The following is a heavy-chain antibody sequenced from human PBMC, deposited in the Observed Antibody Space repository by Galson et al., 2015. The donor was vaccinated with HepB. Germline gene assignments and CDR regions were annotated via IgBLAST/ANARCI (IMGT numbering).Heavy chain of an antibody. D-gene: IGHD6-19*01. V-gene: IGHV1-69*13. CDR2: IIPIFGTA. CDR1: GGTFSSYA. J-gene: IGHJ6*03. CDR3: ARNVRPYSSGWYVRVRDYYYYMDV. Sequence: SVKVSCKASGGTFSSYAISWVRQAPGQGLEWMGGIIPIFGTANYAQKFQGRVTITADESTSTAYMELSSLRSEDTAVYYCARNVRPYSSGWYVRVRDYYYYMDVWGKGTTVTVSS.